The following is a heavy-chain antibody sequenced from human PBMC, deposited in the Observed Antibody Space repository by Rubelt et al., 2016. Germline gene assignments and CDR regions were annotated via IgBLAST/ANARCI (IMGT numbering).Heavy chain of an antibody. CDR2: INHSGRT. Sequence: QVQLQQWGAGLLKPSETLSLTCAVYGGSFSGYYWSWIRQPPGKGLEWIGEINHSGRTNYNPSLKSRVTISVDPSKNQFSLKPSAVTAAETALYVCARRVDGDCTTFSCCIDYWGQGTLVTVSS. CDR1: GGSFSGYY. D-gene: IGHD2/OR15-2a*01. V-gene: IGHV4-34*01. J-gene: IGHJ4*02. CDR3: ARRVDGDCTTFSCCIDY.